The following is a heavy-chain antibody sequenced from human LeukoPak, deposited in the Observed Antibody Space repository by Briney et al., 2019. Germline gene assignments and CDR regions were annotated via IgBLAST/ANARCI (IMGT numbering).Heavy chain of an antibody. V-gene: IGHV3-30*02. Sequence: GGSLRLSCAASEFTFSNYGMHWDRQAPGKGREWGTFVRSDGNDKYYADSVKGRFTISRDNSKNTLYLQMTSLRVEDTAIYYCATAGLGYWGQGSLVTVSS. CDR3: ATAGLGY. J-gene: IGHJ4*02. CDR1: EFTFSNYG. CDR2: VRSDGNDK. D-gene: IGHD2-21*02.